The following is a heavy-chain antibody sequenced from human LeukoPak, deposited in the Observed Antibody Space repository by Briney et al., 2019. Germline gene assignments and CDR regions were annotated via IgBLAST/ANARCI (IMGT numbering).Heavy chain of an antibody. Sequence: GRSLRLPCTASGFIFSTCAMSWVRQVPGKGLEWVSAISGSGGTTYYADSVKGRFTISRDNSKNTLFLQMNSLRAEDTAVYYCAKDRFSSSWFDGYDFWGQGTMVTVSS. D-gene: IGHD6-13*01. CDR2: ISGSGGTT. CDR1: GFIFSTCA. CDR3: AKDRFSSSWFDGYDF. J-gene: IGHJ3*01. V-gene: IGHV3-23*01.